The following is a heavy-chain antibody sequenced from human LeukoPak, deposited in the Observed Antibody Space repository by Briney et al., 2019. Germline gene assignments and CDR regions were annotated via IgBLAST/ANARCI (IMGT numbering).Heavy chain of an antibody. Sequence: ASVKVSCKASGYTFTSYAMNWVRQAPGQGLEWMGWINTNIGNPTYAQGFTGRFVFSLDTSVSTAYLQISSLKAEDTAVYYCARVYGSGSYYNARRGIDPWGQGTLVTVPS. CDR3: ARVYGSGSYYNARRGIDP. D-gene: IGHD3-10*01. J-gene: IGHJ5*02. CDR1: GYTFTSYA. CDR2: INTNIGNP. V-gene: IGHV7-4-1*02.